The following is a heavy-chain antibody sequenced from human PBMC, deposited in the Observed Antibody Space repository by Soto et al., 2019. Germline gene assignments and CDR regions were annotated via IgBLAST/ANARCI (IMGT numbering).Heavy chain of an antibody. D-gene: IGHD1-1*01. CDR1: GFTFSSYA. CDR2: ISGSGVTT. CDR3: AKSNGPYYYSYYMDV. J-gene: IGHJ6*03. V-gene: IGHV3-23*01. Sequence: GGSLRLSCAASGFTFSSYAMTWVRQAPGKGLEWLSAISGSGVTTPYADSVKGRFTISRDNSKNTLYLQMSSLRAEDTAVYYCAKSNGPYYYSYYMDVWGLGTTVTVSS.